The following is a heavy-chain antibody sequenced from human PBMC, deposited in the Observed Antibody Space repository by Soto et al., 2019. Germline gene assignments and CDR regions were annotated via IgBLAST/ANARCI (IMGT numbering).Heavy chain of an antibody. Sequence: ASVKVSCKASGYTFTSYDINWVRQATGQGLEWMGWMNPNSGNTGYAQKFQGRVTMTRNTSISTAYMELSSLRSEDTAVYYCARAPLHYGDYDDDAFDIWGQGTMVTVSS. J-gene: IGHJ3*02. CDR2: MNPNSGNT. V-gene: IGHV1-8*01. CDR1: GYTFTSYD. CDR3: ARAPLHYGDYDDDAFDI. D-gene: IGHD4-17*01.